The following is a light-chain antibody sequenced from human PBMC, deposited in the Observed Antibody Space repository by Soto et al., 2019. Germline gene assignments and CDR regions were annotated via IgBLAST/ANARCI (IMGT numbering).Light chain of an antibody. CDR3: QQYGASPLT. J-gene: IGKJ5*01. CDR2: DAS. Sequence: EIVLTQSPATLSLSPGERATLSCGASQSVSASYSAWYQQKPGLAPRLLIYDASSRATGIPDRFSGSGSETDFTLTISRLEPEDFAVYYCQQYGASPLTFGQGTRLEVK. V-gene: IGKV3D-20*01. CDR1: QSVSASY.